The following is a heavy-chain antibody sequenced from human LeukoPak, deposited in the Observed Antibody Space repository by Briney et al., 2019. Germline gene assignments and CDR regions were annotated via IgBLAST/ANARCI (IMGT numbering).Heavy chain of an antibody. CDR3: AKGGPLQWLRFDC. D-gene: IGHD5-12*01. CDR1: GFTFSSYA. Sequence: PGGSLRLSCAASGFTFSSYAMSWVRQAPGKGLEWVSDISGSGGSTYYADSVKGRFTISRDDSKNTLYLQMNSLRAEDTAVYYCAKGGPLQWLRFDCWGQGTLVTVSS. V-gene: IGHV3-23*01. CDR2: ISGSGGST. J-gene: IGHJ4*02.